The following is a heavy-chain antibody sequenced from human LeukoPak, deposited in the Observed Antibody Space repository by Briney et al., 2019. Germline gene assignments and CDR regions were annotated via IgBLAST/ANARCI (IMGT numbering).Heavy chain of an antibody. CDR3: ARAGGDYVLGHY. D-gene: IGHD4-17*01. CDR2: IIPIFGTA. V-gene: IGHV1-69*13. J-gene: IGHJ4*02. CDR1: GGTFSSYA. Sequence: ASVKVSCKASGGTFSSYAISWVRQAPGQGLEWMGGIIPIFGTANYAQKFQGRVTITADESTSTAYMELSSLRSKDTAVYYCARAGGDYVLGHYWGQGTLVTVSS.